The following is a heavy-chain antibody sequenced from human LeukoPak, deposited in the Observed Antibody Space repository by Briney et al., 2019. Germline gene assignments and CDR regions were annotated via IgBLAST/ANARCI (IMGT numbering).Heavy chain of an antibody. CDR2: IGHDGGGI. CDR1: GFSLSSFA. J-gene: IGHJ4*02. CDR3: AKYAPPTTMVTRSFDY. Sequence: PGGSLRLSCVASGFSLSSFAMTWVRQAPGKGLEWVSVIGHDGGGIQYADSVKGRFSISRDTSKNTLYLQMNSLRAEDTAVYYCAKYAPPTTMVTRSFDYWGQGTLVTVSS. D-gene: IGHD4-23*01. V-gene: IGHV3-23*01.